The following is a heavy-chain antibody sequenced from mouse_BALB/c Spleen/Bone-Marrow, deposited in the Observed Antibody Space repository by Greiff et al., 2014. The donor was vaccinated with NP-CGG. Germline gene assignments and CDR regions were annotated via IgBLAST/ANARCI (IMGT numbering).Heavy chain of an antibody. Sequence: VQLQQSGAELVKPGASVKLSCKASGYTFTSYWMHWVKQRPGQGLEWIGEIDPSDSYTNYNQKFKGKATLTVDKSSSTAYMQLSCLTSEDSAVYFCARWLLRYYAMDDWGQGTSVTVSS. V-gene: IGHV1-69*02. J-gene: IGHJ4*01. CDR1: GYTFTSYW. D-gene: IGHD2-3*01. CDR3: ARWLLRYYAMDD. CDR2: IDPSDSYT.